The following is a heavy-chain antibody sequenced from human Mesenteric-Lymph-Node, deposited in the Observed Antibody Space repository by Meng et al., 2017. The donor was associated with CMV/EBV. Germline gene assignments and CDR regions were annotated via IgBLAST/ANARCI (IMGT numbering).Heavy chain of an antibody. V-gene: IGHV4-61*01. Sequence: SETLSLTCAVSGDSVNNPSYYWSWIRQPPGKGLEWIGHIYWSGSTNYNPSLKSRVTISADKSMNQFSLKLNSVTAADTAVYYCARHDYYGGGTSVWGQGTLVTVSS. CDR1: GDSVNNPSYY. CDR2: IYWSGST. CDR3: ARHDYYGGGTSV. D-gene: IGHD3-10*01. J-gene: IGHJ4*02.